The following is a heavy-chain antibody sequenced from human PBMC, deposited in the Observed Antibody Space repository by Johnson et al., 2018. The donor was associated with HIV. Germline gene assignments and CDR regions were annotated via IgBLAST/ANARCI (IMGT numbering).Heavy chain of an antibody. J-gene: IGHJ3*01. CDR1: GFPVSSYA. Sequence: VQLVESGGGVVQPGRSLRLSCAASGFPVSSYAMHWVRQAPGKGLEWVSVIYSGGSTFNAHSVKGRFTISRDNSENTLYLQMNSLKAEDTAVNYCASLSDDAFDFWGQGTMVTVSS. CDR3: ASLSDDAFDF. V-gene: IGHV3-66*01. CDR2: IYSGGST.